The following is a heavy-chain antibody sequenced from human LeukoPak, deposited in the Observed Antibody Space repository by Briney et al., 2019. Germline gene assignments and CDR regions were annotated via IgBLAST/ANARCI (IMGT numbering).Heavy chain of an antibody. CDR2: ISSSSSTI. D-gene: IGHD2-15*01. J-gene: IGHJ3*02. Sequence: GGSLRLSCAASGFTFSSYSMNWVRQAPGKGLEWVSYISSSSSTIYYADSAKGRFTISRDNAKNSLYLQMNSLRDEDTAVYYCARDFAVDDRGGLDDAFDIWGQGTMVTVSS. V-gene: IGHV3-48*02. CDR1: GFTFSSYS. CDR3: ARDFAVDDRGGLDDAFDI.